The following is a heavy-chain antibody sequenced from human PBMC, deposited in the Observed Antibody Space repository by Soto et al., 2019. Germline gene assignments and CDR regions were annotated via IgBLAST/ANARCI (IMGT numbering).Heavy chain of an antibody. CDR2: ISGSGGST. V-gene: IGHV3-23*01. CDR1: GFTFSAYA. Sequence: GGSLRLSCAASGFTFSAYARSWVRQAPGKGLEWVSAISGSGGSTYYADSVKGRFTISRDNSKNTLYLQMNSLRAEDTAVYYCAKDYFHVGPDGYFDYWGQGTLVTVSS. D-gene: IGHD1-26*01. J-gene: IGHJ4*02. CDR3: AKDYFHVGPDGYFDY.